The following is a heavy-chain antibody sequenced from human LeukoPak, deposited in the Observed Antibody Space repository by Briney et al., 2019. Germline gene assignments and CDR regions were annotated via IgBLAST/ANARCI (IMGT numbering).Heavy chain of an antibody. CDR3: ARDTGTTPDAFDI. D-gene: IGHD1-7*01. V-gene: IGHV4-4*02. CDR1: GGSISSNNW. Sequence: SGTLSLTCAVSGGSISSNNWWSWVRQPPGKGLEWIGEIFHSGSTNYNPSLKSRVTISVDTSKNQFSLKLSSVTAADTAVYYCARDTGTTPDAFDIWGQGTMVTVSS. J-gene: IGHJ3*02. CDR2: IFHSGST.